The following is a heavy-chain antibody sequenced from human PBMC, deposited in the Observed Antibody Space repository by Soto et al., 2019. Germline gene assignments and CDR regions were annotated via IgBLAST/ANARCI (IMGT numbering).Heavy chain of an antibody. CDR2: ISGSGGST. J-gene: IGHJ4*02. Sequence: GGSLRLSCAASGFTFSSYAMSWVRQAPGKGLEWVSAISGSGGSTYYADSVKGRCTISRDNSKNTMYLQMNSLRAEDTAVVYCAEARLLRYDILTGYYDYWGQGTLVTVSS. CDR3: AEARLLRYDILTGYYDY. CDR1: GFTFSSYA. V-gene: IGHV3-23*01. D-gene: IGHD3-9*01.